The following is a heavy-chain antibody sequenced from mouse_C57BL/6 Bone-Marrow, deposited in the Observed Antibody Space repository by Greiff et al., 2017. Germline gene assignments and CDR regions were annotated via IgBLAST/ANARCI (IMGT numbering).Heavy chain of an antibody. Sequence: EVQVVESGGGLVKPGGSLKLSCAASGFTFSDYGMHWVRQAPEKGLEWVAYISSGSSTIYYADTVKGRFTLSRDNAKNTLFLQMTSLRSEDTAMYYCARSPFAYWGQGTLVTVAA. V-gene: IGHV5-17*01. CDR1: GFTFSDYG. J-gene: IGHJ3*01. CDR3: ARSPFAY. CDR2: ISSGSSTI.